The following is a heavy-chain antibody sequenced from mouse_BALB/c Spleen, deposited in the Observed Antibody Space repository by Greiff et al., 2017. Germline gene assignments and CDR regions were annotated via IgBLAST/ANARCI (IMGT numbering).Heavy chain of an antibody. V-gene: IGHV5-9-1*01. CDR2: ISSGGSYT. CDR1: GFTFSSYA. J-gene: IGHJ4*01. D-gene: IGHD2-2*01. CDR3: ARSTMVRKAMDY. Sequence: EVMLVESGGGLVKPGGSLKLSCAASGFTFSSYAMSWVRQTPEKRLEWVATISSGGSYTYYPDSVKGRFTISRDNAKNTLYLQMSSLRSEDTAMYYCARSTMVRKAMDYWGQGTSVTVSS.